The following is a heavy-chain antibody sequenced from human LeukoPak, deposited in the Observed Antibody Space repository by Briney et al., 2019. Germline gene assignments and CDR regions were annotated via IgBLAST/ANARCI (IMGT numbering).Heavy chain of an antibody. D-gene: IGHD3-22*01. Sequence: GGSLRLSCAASGFTVSSNYMSWVLQATGKGLEWVSVIYSGGSTYYADSVKGRFTISRDNSKNTLYLQMNSLRAEDTAVYYCASSYDSSGYYDYWGQGTLVTVSS. V-gene: IGHV3-53*01. CDR2: IYSGGST. J-gene: IGHJ4*02. CDR1: GFTVSSNY. CDR3: ASSYDSSGYYDY.